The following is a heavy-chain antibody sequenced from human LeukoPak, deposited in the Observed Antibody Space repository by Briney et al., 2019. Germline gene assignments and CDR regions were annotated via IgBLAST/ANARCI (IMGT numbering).Heavy chain of an antibody. D-gene: IGHD3-22*01. Sequence: ASVKVSCKASGYTFTSYYMHWVRQAPGQGLEWMGIINPSGGSTSYAQKFQGWVTMTRDTSISTAYMELSRLRSDDTAVHYCARSYYYDSSALGAFDIWGQGTMVTVSS. CDR3: ARSYYYDSSALGAFDI. CDR2: INPSGGST. V-gene: IGHV1-46*01. CDR1: GYTFTSYY. J-gene: IGHJ3*02.